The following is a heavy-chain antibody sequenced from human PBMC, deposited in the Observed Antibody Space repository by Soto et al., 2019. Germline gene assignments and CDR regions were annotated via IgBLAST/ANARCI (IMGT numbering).Heavy chain of an antibody. D-gene: IGHD3-9*01. CDR2: ISSSSYI. V-gene: IGHV3-21*01. J-gene: IGHJ6*02. CDR1: GFTFSSYS. CDR3: ATLILTGYYYYGMDV. Sequence: GGSLRLSCAASGFTFSSYSMNWVRQAPGKGLEWVSSISSSSYIYYADPVKGRFTISRDNAKNSLYLQMNSLRAEDTAVYYCATLILTGYYYYGMDVWGQGTTVTVSS.